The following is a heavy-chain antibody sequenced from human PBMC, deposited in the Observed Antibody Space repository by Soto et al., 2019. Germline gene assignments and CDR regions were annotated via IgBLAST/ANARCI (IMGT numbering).Heavy chain of an antibody. CDR3: AREYSGSYYYYYYGMDV. CDR2: ISSSSSYI. J-gene: IGHJ6*02. Sequence: GGSLRLSCAASGFTFSSYSMNWVRQAPGKGLEWVSSISSSSSYIYYADSVKGRFTISRDNAKNSLYLQMNSLRAEDTAVYYCAREYSGSYYYYYYGMDVWGQGTTVTVS. V-gene: IGHV3-21*01. D-gene: IGHD1-26*01. CDR1: GFTFSSYS.